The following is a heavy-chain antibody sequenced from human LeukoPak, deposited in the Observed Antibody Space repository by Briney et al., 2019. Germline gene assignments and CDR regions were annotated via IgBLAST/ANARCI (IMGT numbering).Heavy chain of an antibody. CDR3: AKGTTVTDFDY. J-gene: IGHJ4*02. Sequence: PGGSLRLSCAASGFTVSSNYMHWVRQAPGKGLEWVAVISYDGSNKYYADSVKGRFTISRDNSKNTLYLQMNSLRAEDTAVYYCAKGTTVTDFDYWGQGTLVTVSS. CDR1: GFTVSSNY. CDR2: ISYDGSNK. V-gene: IGHV3-30*18. D-gene: IGHD4-17*01.